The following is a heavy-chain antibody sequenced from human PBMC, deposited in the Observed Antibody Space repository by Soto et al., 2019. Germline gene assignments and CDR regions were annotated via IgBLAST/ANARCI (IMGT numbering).Heavy chain of an antibody. CDR3: AGGQYYFDY. D-gene: IGHD2-15*01. J-gene: IGHJ4*02. Sequence: QVQLVESGGGVVQPGRSLRLSCAASGFPFSSYGMHWVRQAPGKGLEWVAHISYDGSNKHYTDSVKGRFTISRDNSKNRLYLQISSLRAEDTAVYYCAGGQYYFDYCGQGTRVSVSS. CDR1: GFPFSSYG. V-gene: IGHV3-30*03. CDR2: ISYDGSNK.